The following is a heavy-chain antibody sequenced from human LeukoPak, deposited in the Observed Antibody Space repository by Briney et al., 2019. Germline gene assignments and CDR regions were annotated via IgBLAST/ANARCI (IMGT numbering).Heavy chain of an antibody. V-gene: IGHV4-39*07. D-gene: IGHD6-19*01. CDR1: GGSISSSSYY. CDR3: ARRGSGLNWFDP. CDR2: IYYSGST. Sequence: PSETLSLTCTVSGGSISSSSYYWGWIRQPPGKGLEWLASIYYSGSTYYNPSLKSRVTISVDTSKNQFSLKLTSVTAADTAVYYCARRGSGLNWFDPWGQGTLVTVSS. J-gene: IGHJ5*02.